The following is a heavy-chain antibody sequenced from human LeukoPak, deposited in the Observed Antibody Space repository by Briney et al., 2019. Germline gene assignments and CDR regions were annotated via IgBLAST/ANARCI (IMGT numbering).Heavy chain of an antibody. CDR2: IWYDGSNK. D-gene: IGHD3-22*01. Sequence: GRSLRLSCAASGFTFSSYGMHWVRQAPGKGLEWVAVIWYDGSNKYYADSVEGRFTISRDNSKNTLYLQMNSLRAEDTAVYYCAKALSYDSSGYLDYWGQGTLVTVSS. J-gene: IGHJ4*02. CDR3: AKALSYDSSGYLDY. V-gene: IGHV3-33*06. CDR1: GFTFSSYG.